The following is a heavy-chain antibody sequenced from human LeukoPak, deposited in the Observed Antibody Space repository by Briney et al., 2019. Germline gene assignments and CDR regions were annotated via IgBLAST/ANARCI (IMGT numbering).Heavy chain of an antibody. D-gene: IGHD3-16*02. Sequence: GGSLRLSCAASGFTFSSYAMSWVRQAPGKGLEWVSAISGSGGSTYYADSVKGRFTISRDNSKNTLYLQMNSLRAEDTAVYYCAKVDAYYDYVWGSYRYEPVVHWARDAFDIWGQGTMVTVSS. V-gene: IGHV3-23*01. CDR1: GFTFSSYA. CDR3: AKVDAYYDYVWGSYRYEPVVHWARDAFDI. CDR2: ISGSGGST. J-gene: IGHJ3*02.